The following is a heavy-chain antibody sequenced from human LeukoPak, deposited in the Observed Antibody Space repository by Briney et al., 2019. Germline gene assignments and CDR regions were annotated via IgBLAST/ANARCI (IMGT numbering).Heavy chain of an antibody. CDR1: GFTFSSYG. CDR2: ILHDGSNK. J-gene: IGHJ6*03. V-gene: IGHV3-30*03. Sequence: GGSLRLSCAASGFTFSSYGMNWVRQSPGKGLEWVAVILHDGSNKYYADSVKGRFTISRDNSKNTMYLQMNSLRAEDTAVYYCARLNPDYYYMDVWGKGTTVTVSS. D-gene: IGHD1-14*01. CDR3: ARLNPDYYYMDV.